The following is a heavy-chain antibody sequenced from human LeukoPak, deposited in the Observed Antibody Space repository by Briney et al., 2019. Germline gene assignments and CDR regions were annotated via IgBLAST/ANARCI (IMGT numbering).Heavy chain of an antibody. CDR1: GFTFSSYG. CDR2: ISGSGGGT. D-gene: IGHD3-16*01. J-gene: IGHJ6*03. CDR3: ARWMGGYYYYMDV. Sequence: GGTLRLSCAASGFTFSSYGMSWVRQAPGKGLEWVSAISGSGGGTYYADSVKGRFTISRDNSKNTLYLQMNSLRAEDTAVYYCARWMGGYYYYMDVWGKGTTVTVSS. V-gene: IGHV3-23*01.